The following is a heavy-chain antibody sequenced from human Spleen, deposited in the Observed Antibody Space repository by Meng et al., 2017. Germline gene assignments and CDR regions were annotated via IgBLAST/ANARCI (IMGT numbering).Heavy chain of an antibody. CDR3: TEFYYDGSIGV. CDR2: IRSKANNYAT. Sequence: GESLKISCAATGFTSSGSGLHWVRQASGKGLEWVGRIRSKANNYATTYAASVKGRFTISSDDSKNTAYQQMNSLKTEDTAVYYSTEFYYDGSIGVWGQGTTVTVSS. V-gene: IGHV3-73*01. CDR1: GFTSSGSG. D-gene: IGHD3-22*01. J-gene: IGHJ6*02.